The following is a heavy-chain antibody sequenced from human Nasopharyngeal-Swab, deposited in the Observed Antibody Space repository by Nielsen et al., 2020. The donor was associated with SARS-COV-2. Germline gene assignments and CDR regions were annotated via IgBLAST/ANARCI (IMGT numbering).Heavy chain of an antibody. CDR2: ISYDGSNK. V-gene: IGHV3-30-3*01. CDR1: GFTFSSYA. D-gene: IGHD1-26*01. CDR3: ARVIVGGTYAFAY. J-gene: IGHJ4*02. Sequence: GESLKISCAASGFTFSSYAMHWVRQAPGKGLEWVAVISYDGSNKYYADSVKGRFTTSRDNAKNTLYLQMSSLSAEDTAVYYCARVIVGGTYAFAYWGQGTLVTVSS.